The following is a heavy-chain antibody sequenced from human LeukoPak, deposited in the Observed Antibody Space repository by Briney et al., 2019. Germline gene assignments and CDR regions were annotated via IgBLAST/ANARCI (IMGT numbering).Heavy chain of an antibody. D-gene: IGHD6-19*01. J-gene: IGHJ4*02. V-gene: IGHV1-18*04. CDR3: ARTRYRSGWYPFDY. CDR2: ISAYNGNT. Sequence: ASVKVSFKASGYTFTTYGITWVRQAPGQGLEWMGWISAYNGNTNYAQNLQGRVTVTTDTSTSTAYMELRSLRSDDTAVYYCARTRYRSGWYPFDYWGQGTQVTVSS. CDR1: GYTFTTYG.